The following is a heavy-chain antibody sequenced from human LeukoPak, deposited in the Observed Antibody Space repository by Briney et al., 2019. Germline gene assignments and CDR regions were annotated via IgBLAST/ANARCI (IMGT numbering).Heavy chain of an antibody. Sequence: SETLSLTCTVSGGSISNYYWSWIRQPAGKGLEWIGRIYTSGSTKYNPSLKSRVTMSVDTSKNQFSLKLSSVTAADTAVYYCARLHGIYYYYYYMDVWGKGTTVTISS. V-gene: IGHV4-4*07. D-gene: IGHD1-14*01. J-gene: IGHJ6*03. CDR3: ARLHGIYYYYYYMDV. CDR2: IYTSGST. CDR1: GGSISNYY.